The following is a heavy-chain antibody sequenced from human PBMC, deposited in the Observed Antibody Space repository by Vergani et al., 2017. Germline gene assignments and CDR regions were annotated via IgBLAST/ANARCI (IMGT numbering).Heavy chain of an antibody. CDR2: ISARYPST. J-gene: IGHJ4*02. D-gene: IGHD3-22*01. Sequence: VQLVESGGGVVQPGRSLRLSCAASGFRFSSYGMTWVRQAPGKGLEWVSAISARYPSTYYADSVKGRFTISRDNSKNMLYLQMNSLRAEDTAVYYCARLSYDTTPYLQGGYDCWGQGTLVSVSS. V-gene: IGHV3-23*04. CDR1: GFRFSSYG. CDR3: ARLSYDTTPYLQGGYDC.